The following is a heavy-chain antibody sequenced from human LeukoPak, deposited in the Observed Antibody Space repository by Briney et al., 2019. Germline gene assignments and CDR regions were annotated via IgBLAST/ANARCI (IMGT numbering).Heavy chain of an antibody. CDR3: ARDRTGVFDY. V-gene: IGHV3-30*02. J-gene: IGHJ4*02. CDR1: GFTFSSYG. Sequence: PGGSLRLSCAASGFTFSSYGMHWVRQAPGKGLEWVAFIRYDGSNKYYADSVKGRFTISRDNAKNSLYLQMNSLRAEDTAVYYCARDRTGVFDYWGQGTLVTVSS. CDR2: IRYDGSNK. D-gene: IGHD2-8*02.